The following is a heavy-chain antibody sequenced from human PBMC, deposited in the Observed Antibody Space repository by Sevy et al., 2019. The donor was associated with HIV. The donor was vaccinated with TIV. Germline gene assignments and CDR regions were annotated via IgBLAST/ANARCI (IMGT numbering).Heavy chain of an antibody. D-gene: IGHD2-15*01. CDR2: IIPIFGTA. CDR1: GGTFSSYA. Sequence: ASVKVSCKASGGTFSSYAISWVRQAPGQGLEWMGGIIPIFGTANYAQTFQGRVTITADESTSTAYMELSSLRSEDTAVYYCARGRYCSGGSCYNFDYWGQGTLVTVSS. CDR3: ARGRYCSGGSCYNFDY. J-gene: IGHJ4*02. V-gene: IGHV1-69*13.